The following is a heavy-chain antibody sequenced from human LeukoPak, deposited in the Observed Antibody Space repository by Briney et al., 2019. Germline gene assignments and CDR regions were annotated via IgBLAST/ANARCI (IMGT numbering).Heavy chain of an antibody. V-gene: IGHV3-53*01. D-gene: IGHD5-24*01. J-gene: IGHJ4*02. CDR1: EFTVSRNY. CDR2: IFSNGDT. Sequence: GGSLRLSCTASEFTVSRNYMLWVRQAPGKGLQWVSLIFSNGDTHYADSVKGRFTISRDTSKNTVSLQMNSLRVEDTAMYYCTRDQMNYWGQGTLVTVSS. CDR3: TRDQMNY.